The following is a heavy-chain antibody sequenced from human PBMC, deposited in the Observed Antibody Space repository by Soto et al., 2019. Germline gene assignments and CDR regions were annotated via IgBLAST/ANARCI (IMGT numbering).Heavy chain of an antibody. D-gene: IGHD2-2*01. CDR3: ATVYRSTSFNS. CDR2: ISGNSIYT. Sequence: SGGSLRLSCAASGFTLSDDYMSWIRQAPGKGLEWVSYISGNSIYTNYADSVKGRFTISRDNAKNSLYLQLNSLRAEDTAVYYCATVYRSTSFNSWGQGTLVTVSS. CDR1: GFTLSDDY. V-gene: IGHV3-11*05. J-gene: IGHJ4*02.